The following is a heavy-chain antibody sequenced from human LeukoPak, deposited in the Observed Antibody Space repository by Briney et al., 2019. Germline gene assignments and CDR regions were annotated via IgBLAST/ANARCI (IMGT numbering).Heavy chain of an antibody. J-gene: IGHJ6*02. Sequence: ASVKVSCKASGYTFSSYAMNWGRQAPGQGLEWMGWINTNTGNPTYAQGFTGRFVFSLDTSVSTAYLQISSLKAEDTAVYYCAREQGHQDKDSVVVPLGMDVWGQGTTVTVSS. CDR1: GYTFSSYA. D-gene: IGHD2-2*01. V-gene: IGHV7-4-1*02. CDR2: INTNTGNP. CDR3: AREQGHQDKDSVVVPLGMDV.